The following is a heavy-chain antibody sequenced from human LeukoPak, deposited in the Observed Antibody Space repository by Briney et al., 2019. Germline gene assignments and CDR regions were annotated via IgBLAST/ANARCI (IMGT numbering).Heavy chain of an antibody. Sequence: SETLSLTCAVSDGSISSYYWNWIRQPPGMGLEWIGSTAHRGSTYYNPSLKGRVSISIDGSKNQFSLSLTSATAADTAIYYCARVTRNSGWFFDYWGQGTLATVSS. V-gene: IGHV4-59*04. CDR3: ARVTRNSGWFFDY. D-gene: IGHD6-19*01. J-gene: IGHJ4*02. CDR1: DGSISSYY. CDR2: TAHRGST.